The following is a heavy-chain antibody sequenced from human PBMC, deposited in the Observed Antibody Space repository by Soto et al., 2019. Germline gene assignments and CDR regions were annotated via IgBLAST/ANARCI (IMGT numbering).Heavy chain of an antibody. V-gene: IGHV3-33*01. CDR1: GFTFSSYG. J-gene: IGHJ6*02. CDR2: IWYDGSNK. D-gene: IGHD4-4*01. CDR3: ARHYSMYYYYYGMDV. Sequence: QVQLVESGGGVVQPGRSLRLSCAASGFTFSSYGMHWVRQAPGKGLEWVAVIWYDGSNKYYADSVKGRFTISRDNSKNQQDLQMTSLRAEDKAMYYCARHYSMYYYYYGMDVWGQGTTVTVSS.